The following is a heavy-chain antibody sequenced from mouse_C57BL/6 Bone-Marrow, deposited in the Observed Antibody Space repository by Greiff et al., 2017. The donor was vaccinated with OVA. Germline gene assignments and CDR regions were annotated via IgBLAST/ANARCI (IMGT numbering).Heavy chain of an antibody. CDR1: GYTFTDYN. D-gene: IGHD1-1*01. CDR3: ARWDYYGSSLHWYFDV. V-gene: IGHV1-22*01. CDR2: INPNNGGT. J-gene: IGHJ1*03. Sequence: EVQLQQSGPELVKPGASVKMSCKASGYTFTDYNMHWVKQSHGKSLEWIGYINPNNGGTSYNQKFKGKATLTVNKSSSTAYMELRSLTSEDSAVYYCARWDYYGSSLHWYFDVWGTGTTVTVSS.